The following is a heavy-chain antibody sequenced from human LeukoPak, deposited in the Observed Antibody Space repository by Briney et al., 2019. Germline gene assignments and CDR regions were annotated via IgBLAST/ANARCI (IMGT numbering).Heavy chain of an antibody. J-gene: IGHJ3*02. CDR1: GFTFSTYS. CDR3: ARGRSITILRGVAISDGFDI. D-gene: IGHD3-10*01. V-gene: IGHV3-21*06. Sequence: GGSLRLSCAASGFTFSTYSMNWVRQAPGKGLEWVSSIVTSSDYIYYAGSLKRRFTISRDNAKNSLYLHVNSLRPDDTAVYYCARGRSITILRGVAISDGFDIWGQGTKVTVS. CDR2: IVTSSDYI.